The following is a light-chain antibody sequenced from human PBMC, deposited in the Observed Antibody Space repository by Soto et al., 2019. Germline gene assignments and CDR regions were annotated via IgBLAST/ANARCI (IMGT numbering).Light chain of an antibody. J-gene: IGKJ1*01. CDR1: QSLNDW. CDR2: KAS. CDR3: QKYNGYPWT. V-gene: IGKV1-5*03. Sequence: DIQVTQSPSTLSASVGDRVTITCRASQSLNDWLAWYQQKPGKAPKLLIYKASGLESGVPSRFSGSRSGTEFTLTISSLQPDDFATYYCQKYNGYPWTFGQGTKVEIK.